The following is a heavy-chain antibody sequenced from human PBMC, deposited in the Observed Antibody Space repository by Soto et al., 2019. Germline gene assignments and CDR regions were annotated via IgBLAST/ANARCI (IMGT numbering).Heavy chain of an antibody. CDR3: ARPIAARRAWDAFDN. CDR2: INPNSGGT. Sequence: ASVKVSCKASGYTFTGYYMHWVRQAPGQGLEWMGWINPNSGGTNYAQKFQGRVTMTRDTSISTAYMELSRLRSDDTAVYYCARPIAARRAWDAFDNWGQGTMVTVSS. J-gene: IGHJ3*02. CDR1: GYTFTGYY. V-gene: IGHV1-2*02. D-gene: IGHD6-6*01.